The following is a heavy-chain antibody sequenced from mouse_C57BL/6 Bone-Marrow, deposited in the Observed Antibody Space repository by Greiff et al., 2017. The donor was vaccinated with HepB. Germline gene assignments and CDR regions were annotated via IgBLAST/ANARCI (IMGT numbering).Heavy chain of an antibody. J-gene: IGHJ1*03. D-gene: IGHD3-3*01. Sequence: VQLQQPGAELVKPGASVKMSCKASGYTFTSYWITWVKQRPGQGLEWIGDIYPGSGSTNYNEKFKSKATLTVDTSSSTAYMQLSSLTSEDSAVYYCASISGGLNWYFDVWGTGTTVTVSS. V-gene: IGHV1-55*01. CDR2: IYPGSGST. CDR1: GYTFTSYW. CDR3: ASISGGLNWYFDV.